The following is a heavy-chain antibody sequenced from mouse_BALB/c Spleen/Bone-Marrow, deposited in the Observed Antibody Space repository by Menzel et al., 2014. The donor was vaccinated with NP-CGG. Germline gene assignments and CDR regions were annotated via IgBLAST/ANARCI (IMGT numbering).Heavy chain of an antibody. CDR3: ARWEYYSMDY. Sequence: LQESGAELMKPGASVKVSCKATGYTFSSYWIEWVKQRPGHGLEWIGEILPGSGNTNYNEKFKGKATFTADTSSNTAYMQLSSRTSEDSAVYYCARWEYYSMDYWGQGTSVTVSS. D-gene: IGHD4-1*01. J-gene: IGHJ4*01. V-gene: IGHV1-9*01. CDR2: ILPGSGNT. CDR1: GYTFSSYW.